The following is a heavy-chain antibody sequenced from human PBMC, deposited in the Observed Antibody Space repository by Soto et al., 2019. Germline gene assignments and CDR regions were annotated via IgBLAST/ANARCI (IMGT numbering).Heavy chain of an antibody. CDR2: FSGSGGGT. CDR1: GFTLSNFA. J-gene: IGHJ4*02. V-gene: IGHV3-23*01. CDR3: AKHRKKYTTSCRDR. D-gene: IGHD6-13*01. Sequence: PGGSLRLSCAGSGFTLSNFAMTWVRQAPGKGLEWVSSFSGSGGGTYYAESVRGRFTISRDNSENTLYLEMNSLRVEDTAVYHSAKHRKKYTTSCRDRWARGPPVPVSS.